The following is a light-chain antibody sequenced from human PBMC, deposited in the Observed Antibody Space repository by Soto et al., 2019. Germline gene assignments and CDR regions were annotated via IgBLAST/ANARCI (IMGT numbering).Light chain of an antibody. CDR3: QQLNSYPWT. CDR1: QGISSY. Sequence: DIPLTQSPSFLSASVGDRVTITCRASQGISSYLAWYQQKPGKAPKVLIYAASTLQSGVPSRFSGSGSGTEFTLTISSLQPEDFATYFCQQLNSYPWTFGQGTKVEIK. CDR2: AAS. J-gene: IGKJ1*01. V-gene: IGKV1-9*01.